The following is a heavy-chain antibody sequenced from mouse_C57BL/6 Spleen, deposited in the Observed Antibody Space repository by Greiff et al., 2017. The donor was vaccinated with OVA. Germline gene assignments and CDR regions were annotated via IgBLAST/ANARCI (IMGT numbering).Heavy chain of an antibody. CDR3: ARGGDSSGYCDY. J-gene: IGHJ2*01. D-gene: IGHD3-2*02. V-gene: IGHV1-53*01. CDR1: GYTFTSYW. Sequence: QVQLQQPGTELVKPGASVKLSCKASGYTFTSYWMHWVKQRPGQGLEWIGNINPSNGGTNYNEKFKSKATLTVDKSSSTAYMQLSRLTSEDSAVYECARGGDSSGYCDYWGQGTTLTVSS. CDR2: INPSNGGT.